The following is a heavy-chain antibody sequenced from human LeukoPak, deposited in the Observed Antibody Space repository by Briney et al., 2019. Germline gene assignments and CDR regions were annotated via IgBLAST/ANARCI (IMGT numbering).Heavy chain of an antibody. V-gene: IGHV4-59*01. CDR1: GGSISPYY. D-gene: IGHD7-27*01. Sequence: SETLSLTCSVSGGSISPYYWSWIRQPPGKGLEWIGYIYYSGSTNYNPSLKSRVTISLDTSKNQFSLKLTSVTAADTAVYYCASRKLGNDYWGQGTLVTVSS. J-gene: IGHJ4*02. CDR2: IYYSGST. CDR3: ASRKLGNDY.